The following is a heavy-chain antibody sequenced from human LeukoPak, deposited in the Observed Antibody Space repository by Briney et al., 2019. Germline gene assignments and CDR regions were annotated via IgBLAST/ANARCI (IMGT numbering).Heavy chain of an antibody. Sequence: ASVKVSCKASGYTFTDYFIHWVRQAPGQGLEWMGWINPHSGGRNSAQKFQGRVTMTRDTSITTAYLELSGLTFDDTAMYYCAKVRDRLSSFYPAAWGQGTLVTVSS. D-gene: IGHD6-13*01. J-gene: IGHJ4*02. CDR3: AKVRDRLSSFYPAA. CDR1: GYTFTDYF. V-gene: IGHV1-2*02. CDR2: INPHSGGR.